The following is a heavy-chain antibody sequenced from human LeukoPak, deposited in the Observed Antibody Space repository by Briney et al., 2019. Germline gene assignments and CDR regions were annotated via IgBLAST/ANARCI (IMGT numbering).Heavy chain of an antibody. J-gene: IGHJ1*01. V-gene: IGHV4-59*08. D-gene: IGHD2-15*01. Sequence: PSETLSLTCTVSGGSISGYYWSWIRQPPGKGLEWVGYIYYSGSTNYNPSLKSRVTISVDTSKNQFSLKLSSVTAADTAVYYCALGYCGGGSCYAREYFQHWGQGTLVTVSS. CDR1: GGSISGYY. CDR3: ALGYCGGGSCYAREYFQH. CDR2: IYYSGST.